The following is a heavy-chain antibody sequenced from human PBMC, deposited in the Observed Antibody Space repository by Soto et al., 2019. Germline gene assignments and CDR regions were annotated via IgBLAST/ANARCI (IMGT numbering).Heavy chain of an antibody. CDR2: IYYSGST. Sequence: GPGPPTPSETLSLTCTVSGGSISSGGYYWSWIRQHPGKGLEWIGYIYYSGSTYYNPSLKSRVTISVDTSKNQFSLKLSSVTAADTAVYYCARGFYDNSGPGYTDAFDIWSQGTMVTVSS. D-gene: IGHD3-22*01. CDR1: GGSISSGGYY. V-gene: IGHV4-31*03. J-gene: IGHJ3*02. CDR3: ARGFYDNSGPGYTDAFDI.